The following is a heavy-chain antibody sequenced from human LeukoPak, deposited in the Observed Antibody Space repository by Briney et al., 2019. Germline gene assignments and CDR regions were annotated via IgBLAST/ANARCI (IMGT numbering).Heavy chain of an antibody. J-gene: IGHJ3*02. CDR2: TYYRSKWYN. Sequence: SQTLSLTCAISGDSVSSNSAAWNWIRRSPSRGLEWLGRTYYRSKWYNDYAVSVKSRITINPDTSKNQFSLQLNSVTPEDTAVYYCASGYEPYDAFDIWGQGTMVTVSS. CDR3: ASGYEPYDAFDI. V-gene: IGHV6-1*01. D-gene: IGHD5-12*01. CDR1: GDSVSSNSAA.